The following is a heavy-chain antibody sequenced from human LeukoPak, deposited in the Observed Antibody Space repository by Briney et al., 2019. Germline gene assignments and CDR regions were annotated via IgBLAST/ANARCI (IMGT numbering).Heavy chain of an antibody. CDR3: AREDIVVVPAARSPYYYYYYMDV. J-gene: IGHJ6*03. CDR1: GGSISSSSYY. Sequence: SETLSLTCTVSGGSISSSSYYWGWIRQPPGKGLEWIGSIYYSGSTYYNPPLKSRVTISVDTSKNQFSLKLSSVTAADTAVYYCAREDIVVVPAARSPYYYYYYMDVWGKGTTVTVSS. V-gene: IGHV4-39*07. D-gene: IGHD2-2*01. CDR2: IYYSGST.